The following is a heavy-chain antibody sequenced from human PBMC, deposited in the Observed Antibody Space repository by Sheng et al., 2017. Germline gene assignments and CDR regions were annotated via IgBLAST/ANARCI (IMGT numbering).Heavy chain of an antibody. CDR3: AREKVLRYFDWLAHYYGMDV. Sequence: QVQLVESGGGLVKPGGSLRLSCAASGFTFSDYYMSWIRQAPGKGLEWVSYISSSGSTIYYADSVKGRFTISRDNAKNSLYLQMNSLRAEDTAVYYCAREKVLRYFDWLAHYYGMDVWGQGTTVTVSS. V-gene: IGHV3-11*01. CDR1: GFTFSDYY. D-gene: IGHD3-9*01. CDR2: ISSSGSTI. J-gene: IGHJ6*02.